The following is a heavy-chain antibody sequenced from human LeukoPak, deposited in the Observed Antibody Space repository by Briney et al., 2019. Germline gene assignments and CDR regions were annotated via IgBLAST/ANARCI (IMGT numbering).Heavy chain of an antibody. V-gene: IGHV4-38-2*01. D-gene: IGHD4-11*01. J-gene: IGHJ6*03. Sequence: SETLSLTCAVSGYSISSGYYCGWIRQPPGKGLEWIGSIYHSGSTYYNPSLKSRVTISVDTSKNQFSLKLSSVTAADTAVYYCARLGYDYLLYYYMDVWGKGTTVTVSS. CDR2: IYHSGST. CDR1: GYSISSGYY. CDR3: ARLGYDYLLYYYMDV.